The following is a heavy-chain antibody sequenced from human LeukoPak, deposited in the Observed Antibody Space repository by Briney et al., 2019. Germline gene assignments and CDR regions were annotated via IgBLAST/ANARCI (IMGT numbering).Heavy chain of an antibody. Sequence: GASVKVSCKASGYAFAGYYVHWVRQAPGQGLEWMGWINPYSGGTNSAQKFQGRVTMTRDTSISTAYMELSRLRSDDTAVYYCARIHSGYDFSDYWGQGTLVTVSS. D-gene: IGHD5-12*01. CDR1: GYAFAGYY. CDR3: ARIHSGYDFSDY. V-gene: IGHV1-2*02. CDR2: INPYSGGT. J-gene: IGHJ4*02.